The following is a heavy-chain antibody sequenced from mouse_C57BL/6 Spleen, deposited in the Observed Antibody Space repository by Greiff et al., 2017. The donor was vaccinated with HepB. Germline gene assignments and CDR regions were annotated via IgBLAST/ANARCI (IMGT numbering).Heavy chain of an antibody. J-gene: IGHJ4*01. CDR1: GFSLTSYG. CDR2: IWRGGST. D-gene: IGHD2-1*01. CDR3: AKGDYGNSVYAMDY. Sequence: VKLVESGPGLVQPSQSLSITCTVSGFSLTSYGVHWVRQSPGKGLEWLGVIWRGGSTDYNAAFMSRLSITKDNSKSQVFFKMNSLQADDTAIYYCAKGDYGNSVYAMDYWGQGTSVTVSS. V-gene: IGHV2-5*01.